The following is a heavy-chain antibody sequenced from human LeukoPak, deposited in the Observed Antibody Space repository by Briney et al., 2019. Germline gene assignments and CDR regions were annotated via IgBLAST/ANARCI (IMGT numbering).Heavy chain of an antibody. J-gene: IGHJ4*02. V-gene: IGHV1-69*13. CDR3: ALYGDYAVGH. CDR2: IIPIFGTA. Sequence: GASVTVSCTASGGTFSSYAISWVRQAPGQGLEWMGGIIPIFGTANYAQRFQGRVTITADESTSTAYMELSSLRSEDTAVYYCALYGDYAVGHWGQGTLVTVSS. D-gene: IGHD4-17*01. CDR1: GGTFSSYA.